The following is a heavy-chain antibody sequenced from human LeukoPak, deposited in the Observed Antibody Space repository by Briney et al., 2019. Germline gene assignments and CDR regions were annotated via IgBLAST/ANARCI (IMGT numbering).Heavy chain of an antibody. CDR1: GFTFSSYP. J-gene: IGHJ4*02. CDR3: AKGLRTGYNPFDY. D-gene: IGHD3/OR15-3a*01. Sequence: GGSLRLSCAASGFTFSSYPMSWVRQAPGKGLEWVSIISAAGTTTSYADSVKGRFTISRDNSKNTLYLQVNSLRAEDTALYYCAKGLRTGYNPFDYWGQGTLVTVSS. V-gene: IGHV3-23*01. CDR2: ISAAGTTT.